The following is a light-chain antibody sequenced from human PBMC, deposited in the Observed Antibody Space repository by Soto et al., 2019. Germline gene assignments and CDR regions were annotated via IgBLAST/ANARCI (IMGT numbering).Light chain of an antibody. CDR1: QSVSRN. CDR3: QQRSNWPPLS. J-gene: IGKJ4*01. Sequence: EIVLTQSPATLSLSPGERATLSCRASQSVSRNLAWYQQRPGQAPRLLIYDASNRATGIPARFSGGGSGTDFTLTISSLEPEDFAVYYCQQRSNWPPLSFGGGTKVEIK. CDR2: DAS. V-gene: IGKV3-11*01.